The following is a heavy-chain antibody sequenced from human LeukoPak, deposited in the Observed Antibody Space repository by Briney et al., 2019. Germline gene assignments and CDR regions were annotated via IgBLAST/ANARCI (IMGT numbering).Heavy chain of an antibody. Sequence: GGSLRLSCVASGFTFTEAWMSWVRQAPGKGLEWICRIKSKSEGATRDFAAPVKGRVTMSRGESKNTVYLHMDSRKIEDTAMYYCAAGTGNSDFDYWGQGTLVTVS. J-gene: IGHJ4*02. D-gene: IGHD1-1*01. CDR1: GFTFTEAW. CDR3: AAGTGNSDFDY. CDR2: IKSKSEGATR. V-gene: IGHV3-15*01.